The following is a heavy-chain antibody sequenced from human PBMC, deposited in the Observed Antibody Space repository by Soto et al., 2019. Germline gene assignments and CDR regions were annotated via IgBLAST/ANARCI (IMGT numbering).Heavy chain of an antibody. V-gene: IGHV3-21*01. J-gene: IGHJ3*02. CDR3: ARDISRYDVVVVAATQAPAFDI. D-gene: IGHD2-15*01. Sequence: GGSLRLSCAASGFTFSSYSMNWVRQAPGKGLEWVSSISSSSSYIYYADSVKGRFTISRDNAKNSLYLQMNSLRAEDTAVYYCARDISRYDVVVVAATQAPAFDIWGQGTMVTVSS. CDR1: GFTFSSYS. CDR2: ISSSSSYI.